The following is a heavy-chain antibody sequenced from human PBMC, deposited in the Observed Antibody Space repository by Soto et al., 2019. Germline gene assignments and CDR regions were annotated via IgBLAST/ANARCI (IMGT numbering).Heavy chain of an antibody. V-gene: IGHV4-30-2*01. J-gene: IGHJ4*02. Sequence: SETLSLTCAASGCSISSGGYSWSWIRQPPGKGLEWIGYIYHSGSTYYNPSLKSRVTISVDTSKNQFSLKLSSVTAADTAIYFCARVGGITGTTFDYWGQGALVTVSS. CDR3: ARVGGITGTTFDY. CDR1: GCSISSGGYS. CDR2: IYHSGST. D-gene: IGHD1-7*01.